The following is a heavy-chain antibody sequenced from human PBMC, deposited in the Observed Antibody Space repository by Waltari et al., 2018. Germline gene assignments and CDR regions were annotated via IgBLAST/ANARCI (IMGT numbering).Heavy chain of an antibody. CDR2: IYWNDDK. D-gene: IGHD4-17*01. J-gene: IGHJ3*02. CDR3: AHRHIDYGDLDAFDI. CDR1: GFSLSTSGVG. Sequence: QITLKESGPTLVKPTQTLTLTCTFSGFSLSTSGVGVGWIRLPPGKALEWLALIYWNDDKRYSPSLKSRLTITKDTSKNQVVLTMTNMDPVDTATYYCAHRHIDYGDLDAFDIWGQGTMVTVSS. V-gene: IGHV2-5*01.